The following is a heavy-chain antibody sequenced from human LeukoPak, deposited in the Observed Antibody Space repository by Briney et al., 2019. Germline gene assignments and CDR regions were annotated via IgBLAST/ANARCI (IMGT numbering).Heavy chain of an antibody. CDR3: ARGPASLIHT. D-gene: IGHD6-6*01. CDR2: INHSGST. V-gene: IGHV4-34*01. J-gene: IGHJ5*02. CDR1: GRSFSGYY. Sequence: PSETLSLTCAVYGRSFSGYYWSWIRQPPGKGLEWIGEINHSGSTNYNPSLKSRVTISVDTSKNQFSLKLSSVTAADTAVYYCARGPASLIHTWGQGTLVTVPS.